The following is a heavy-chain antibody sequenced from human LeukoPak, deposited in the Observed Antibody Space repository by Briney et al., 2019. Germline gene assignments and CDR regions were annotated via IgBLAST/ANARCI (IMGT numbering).Heavy chain of an antibody. CDR1: GYTFTNYA. CDR3: ARDRYGDGFAHFDY. J-gene: IGHJ4*02. D-gene: IGHD5-24*01. CDR2: ITPGGGT. Sequence: ASVKVSCKASGYTFTNYAMHLVRQAPGQGLEWMGWITPGGGTNYPQNFQGRVAITWDTSITTAYMDLSRLTSDDTAVYYCARDRYGDGFAHFDYWGQGVLVTVSS. V-gene: IGHV1-2*02.